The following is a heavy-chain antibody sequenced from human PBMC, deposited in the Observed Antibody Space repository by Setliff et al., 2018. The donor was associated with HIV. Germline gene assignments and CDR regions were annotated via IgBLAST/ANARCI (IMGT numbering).Heavy chain of an antibody. CDR1: GYPFTSYG. CDR2: INPDSGGA. Sequence: ASVKVSCKASGYPFTSYGLCWVRRAPGQGLEWMGWINPDSGGANLAQTFQGRVTMTRDTSITTAYLDLTSLRSDDTAVYYCARGDYFGSQSPRGFYFDYWGQGTLVTVSS. J-gene: IGHJ4*02. V-gene: IGHV1-2*02. D-gene: IGHD3-10*01. CDR3: ARGDYFGSQSPRGFYFDY.